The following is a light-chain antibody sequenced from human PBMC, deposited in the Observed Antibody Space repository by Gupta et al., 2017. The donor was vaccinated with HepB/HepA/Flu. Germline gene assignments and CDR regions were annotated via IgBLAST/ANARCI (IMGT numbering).Light chain of an antibody. J-gene: IGKJ2*04. CDR3: QQLTSYTRLCS. V-gene: IGKV1-9*01. Sequence: DIPLTQSPSFLSASVGDRVTITCRASQGISSYLAWYQQKPGKAPKLLIYAASTLQSGVPSRFSGSGSGTEFTRTISSLQPEDFATYYCQQLTSYTRLCSFGQGTKLEIK. CDR2: AAS. CDR1: QGISSY.